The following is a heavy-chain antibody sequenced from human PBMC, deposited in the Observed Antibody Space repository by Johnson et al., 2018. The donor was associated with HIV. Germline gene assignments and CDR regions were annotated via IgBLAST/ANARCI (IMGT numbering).Heavy chain of an antibody. D-gene: IGHD1-26*01. V-gene: IGHV3-30*02. CDR2: IRYDGSNK. CDR1: EFTFSSYG. Sequence: QEKLVESGGGVVQPGRSLRLSCAASEFTFSSYGMHWVRQAPGKGLEWVAFIRYDGSNKYYADSVKGRFTISRDNSKNTLYLQMNSLRTEDTAVYYCARWGRWELGDAFDIWGQGTMVTVSS. J-gene: IGHJ3*02. CDR3: ARWGRWELGDAFDI.